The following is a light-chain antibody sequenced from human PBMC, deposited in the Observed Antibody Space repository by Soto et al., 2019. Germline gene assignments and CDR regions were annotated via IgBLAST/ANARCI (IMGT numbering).Light chain of an antibody. CDR3: QSYDSSLSGFYV. CDR1: SSNIGAGYD. J-gene: IGLJ1*01. Sequence: QSVLTQPPSVSGAPGQRVTISCTGSSSNIGAGYDVHWYQQLPGTAPKLLIYGNSNRPSGVPDRFSGSKSGTSASLAITGLQAEDEADYYCQSYDSSLSGFYVF. CDR2: GNS. V-gene: IGLV1-40*01.